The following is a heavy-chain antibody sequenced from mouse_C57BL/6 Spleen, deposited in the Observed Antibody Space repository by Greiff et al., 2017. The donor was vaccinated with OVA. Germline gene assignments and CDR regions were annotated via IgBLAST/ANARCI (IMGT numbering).Heavy chain of an antibody. CDR3: ARDRGSFFDY. Sequence: EVQLRQSGPGLVKPSQSLSLTCSVTGYSITSGYYWNWIRQFPGNKLEWMGYISYDGSNNYNPSLKNRISITRDTSKNQFFLKLNSVTTEDTATYYCARDRGSFFDYWGQGTTLTVSS. J-gene: IGHJ2*01. D-gene: IGHD1-1*01. V-gene: IGHV3-6*01. CDR1: GYSITSGYY. CDR2: ISYDGSN.